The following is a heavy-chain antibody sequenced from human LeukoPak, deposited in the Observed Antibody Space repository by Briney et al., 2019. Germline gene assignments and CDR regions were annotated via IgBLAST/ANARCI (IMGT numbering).Heavy chain of an antibody. CDR2: ISWNSGAI. CDR3: AKDISGYSGHRIPHGMDV. D-gene: IGHD5-12*01. Sequence: GGSLRLSCAASGFTLDDYAMHWVRQAPGKGLEWVSGISWNSGAIGYTDSVKGRFIISRDNAKNSLYLQMNSLRAEDTALYSCAKDISGYSGHRIPHGMDVWGQGTTVTVSS. CDR1: GFTLDDYA. V-gene: IGHV3-9*01. J-gene: IGHJ6*02.